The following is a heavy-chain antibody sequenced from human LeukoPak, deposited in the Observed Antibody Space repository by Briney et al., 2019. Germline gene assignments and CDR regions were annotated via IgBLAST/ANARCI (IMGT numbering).Heavy chain of an antibody. V-gene: IGHV1-24*01. CDR2: FDPEYDEDGET. J-gene: IGHJ4*02. D-gene: IGHD5-12*01. CDR1: GYILTEVA. Sequence: ASVKVSCKVSGYILTEVAINWVRQAPGKGLEWIGGFDPEYDEDGETLFAQKFQGRVTMTEDASTDTAYMVLSSLRSEDTAVYYCAMTDRYAGRPFDYWGQGTLVTVPS. CDR3: AMTDRYAGRPFDY.